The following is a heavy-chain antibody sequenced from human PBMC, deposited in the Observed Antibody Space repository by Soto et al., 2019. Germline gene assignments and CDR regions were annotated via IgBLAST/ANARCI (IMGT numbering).Heavy chain of an antibody. CDR1: GGSISNYY. J-gene: IGHJ5*02. V-gene: IGHV4-59*01. CDR3: ASGGNWFDH. CDR2: MDYNGNI. Sequence: PSETLSLTCNVSGGSISNYYWTWVRQSPEKGLEWIGYMDYNGNINYNPSLKSRVTISIDTSKNQFSLTLKSVTAADTDVYYCASGGNWFDHWGQGVLVTVSP. D-gene: IGHD3-16*01.